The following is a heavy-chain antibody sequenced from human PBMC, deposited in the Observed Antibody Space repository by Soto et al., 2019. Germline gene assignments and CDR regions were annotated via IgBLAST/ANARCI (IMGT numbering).Heavy chain of an antibody. CDR1: GITYSPYA. Sequence: ASVKVSCKASGITYSPYAIHWVRRVPGQRLEWMGWINAGNGDTRYSQKFQGRVTLTRDTSANTAYMDLSSLRSEDTAIYYCARAISGYVSWGQGTLVTVSS. CDR3: ARAISGYVS. CDR2: INAGNGDT. J-gene: IGHJ5*02. V-gene: IGHV1-3*01. D-gene: IGHD5-12*01.